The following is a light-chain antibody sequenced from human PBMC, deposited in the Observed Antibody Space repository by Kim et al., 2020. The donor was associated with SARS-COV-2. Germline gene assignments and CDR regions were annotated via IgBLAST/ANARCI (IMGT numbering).Light chain of an antibody. CDR2: GAS. Sequence: EIVMTQSPATLSVSPGERATLSCRASQSVSSNLAWYQQKPGQAPRLLIYGASTRATGIPARFSGSESGTEFTLTISSLQSEDFAVYYCQQYNNWPPWTFGQGTKVDIK. J-gene: IGKJ1*01. CDR1: QSVSSN. CDR3: QQYNNWPPWT. V-gene: IGKV3-15*01.